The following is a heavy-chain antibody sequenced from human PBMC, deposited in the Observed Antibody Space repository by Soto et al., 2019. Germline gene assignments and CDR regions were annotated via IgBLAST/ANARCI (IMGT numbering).Heavy chain of an antibody. V-gene: IGHV4-30-4*01. CDR2: IYYSGST. CDR1: GGSISSGDYY. Sequence: SETLSLTCTVSGGSISSGDYYWSWIRQPPGKGLEWIGYIYYSGSTYYNPSLKSRVTISVDTSKNQFSLKLSSVTAADTAVYYCASDSRLTGTDYWGQGTLVTVSS. J-gene: IGHJ4*02. D-gene: IGHD1-20*01. CDR3: ASDSRLTGTDY.